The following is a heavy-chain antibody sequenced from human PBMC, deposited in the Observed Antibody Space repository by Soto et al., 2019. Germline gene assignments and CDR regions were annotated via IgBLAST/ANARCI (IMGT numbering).Heavy chain of an antibody. CDR1: GGSISRGGYS. D-gene: IGHD4-17*01. CDR3: ARADYGDYFDY. CDR2: IYQSGNT. Sequence: QLQLQESGSGLVQPAQTLSLACAVSGGSISRGGYSWSWIRQPPGKGLEWIGYIYQSGNTYCNPSLKSRVTISVDRSKHQFSLKLCSVTAEDTAVYYCARADYGDYFDYWRQGTLVTVSS. J-gene: IGHJ4*02. V-gene: IGHV4-30-2*01.